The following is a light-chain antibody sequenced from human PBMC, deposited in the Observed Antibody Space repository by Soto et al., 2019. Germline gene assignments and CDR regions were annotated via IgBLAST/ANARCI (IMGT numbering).Light chain of an antibody. CDR3: RQYGSSSWT. Sequence: EIVLTQSPGTLSLSPGERATLSCRASQSVSSSYLAWYQQKPGQAPRLLIYGASSRATGIPDRFSGSGSGKDFTLTISRLEPEDFAVYYCRQYGSSSWTFGQGTRVDIK. CDR1: QSVSSSY. CDR2: GAS. J-gene: IGKJ1*01. V-gene: IGKV3-20*01.